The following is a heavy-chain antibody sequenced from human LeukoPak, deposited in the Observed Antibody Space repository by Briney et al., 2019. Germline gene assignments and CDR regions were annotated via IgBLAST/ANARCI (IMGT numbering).Heavy chain of an antibody. Sequence: SETLSLTCAVYGGSFSGYYWSWIRQPPGKGLEWIGEINHSGGTNYNPSLKSRVTISVDTSKNQFSLKLSSVTAADTAVYYCARGYWGSGFDYWGQGTLVTVSS. CDR2: INHSGGT. CDR3: ARGYWGSGFDY. D-gene: IGHD7-27*01. CDR1: GGSFSGYY. V-gene: IGHV4-34*01. J-gene: IGHJ4*02.